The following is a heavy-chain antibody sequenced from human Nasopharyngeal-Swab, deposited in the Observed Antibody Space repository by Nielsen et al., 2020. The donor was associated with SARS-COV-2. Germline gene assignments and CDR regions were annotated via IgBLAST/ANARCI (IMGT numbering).Heavy chain of an antibody. Sequence: WIRQPPGKGLEWVSYISSSSSYTNYADSVKGRFTISRDNAKNSLYLQMNSLRAEDTAVYYCASSNSAAAGFDYWGQGTLVTVSP. CDR3: ASSNSAAAGFDY. V-gene: IGHV3-11*03. D-gene: IGHD6-25*01. J-gene: IGHJ4*02. CDR2: ISSSSSYT.